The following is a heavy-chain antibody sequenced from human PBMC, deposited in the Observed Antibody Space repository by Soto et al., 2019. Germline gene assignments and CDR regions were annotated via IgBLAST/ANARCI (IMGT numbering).Heavy chain of an antibody. D-gene: IGHD2-2*01. CDR1: GGCISSYY. J-gene: IGHJ5*02. V-gene: IGHV4-59*08. Sequence: PSETLSLTCTVSGGCISSYYWSWIRQSPGKGLEWIGYIYYSGSTNYNPSLKSRVAISMDTSKNQFSLKLSSVTAANTALYFCARAIYCRSASCSNWFDPWGQGTPVTVSS. CDR3: ARAIYCRSASCSNWFDP. CDR2: IYYSGST.